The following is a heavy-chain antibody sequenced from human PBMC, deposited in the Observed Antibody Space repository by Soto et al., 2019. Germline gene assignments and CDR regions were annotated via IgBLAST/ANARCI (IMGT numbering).Heavy chain of an antibody. CDR1: GFTFSSYW. Sequence: PGGSLRLSCAAPGFTFSSYWMHWVRQVPGKGLVWVSCINSDGSNTRYADFVKGRFTISRDNAKNSLYLQMNSLRAEDTAVYYCARTYYYDSSGYYYNFYWGRGTLVTVSS. CDR3: ARTYYYDSSGYYYNFY. CDR2: INSDGSNT. D-gene: IGHD3-22*01. J-gene: IGHJ4*02. V-gene: IGHV3-74*01.